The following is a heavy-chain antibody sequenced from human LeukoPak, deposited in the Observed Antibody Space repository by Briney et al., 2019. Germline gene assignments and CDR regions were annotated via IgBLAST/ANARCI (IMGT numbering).Heavy chain of an antibody. J-gene: IGHJ2*01. CDR2: IKRDGSEK. CDR1: GFTFSSYW. Sequence: GGSLRLSCAASGFTFSSYWMCWVRQAPGKGLEWVANIKRDGSEKYYVDSVKGRFTISRDNAKNSLYLQMNSLRAEDTAVYYCARAKYDYGWWYFDLWGRGTLVTVSS. CDR3: ARAKYDYGWWYFDL. V-gene: IGHV3-7*01. D-gene: IGHD4-17*01.